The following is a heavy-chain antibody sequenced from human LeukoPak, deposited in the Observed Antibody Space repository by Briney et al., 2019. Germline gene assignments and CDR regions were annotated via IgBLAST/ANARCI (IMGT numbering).Heavy chain of an antibody. Sequence: SETLSLTCAVYGGSFSGYYWSWIRQPPGKGLEWIGEINHSGSTYYNPSLKSRVTISVDTSKNQFSLKLSSVTAADTAVYYCARVRLKFFDYWGQGTLVTVSS. CDR1: GGSFSGYY. D-gene: IGHD6-19*01. CDR2: INHSGST. V-gene: IGHV4-34*09. J-gene: IGHJ4*02. CDR3: ARVRLKFFDY.